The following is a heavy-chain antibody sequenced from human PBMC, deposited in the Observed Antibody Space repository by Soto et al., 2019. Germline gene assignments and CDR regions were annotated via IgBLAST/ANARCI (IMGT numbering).Heavy chain of an antibody. CDR3: SKGFLSGGYCANGVCYHFDY. V-gene: IGHV3-30*18. CDR1: GFTFSRYG. D-gene: IGHD2-8*01. J-gene: IGHJ4*02. CDR2: MSYDGNNK. Sequence: QVQLVESGGGVVHPGGSLRLSCAASGFTFSRYGMHWVRQAPGKGLEWVAVMSYDGNNKYYADSVKGRFTVSRDNSRNTQYLQMNSLKVEDTAVYFCSKGFLSGGYCANGVCYHFDYWGQGTPVTVSS.